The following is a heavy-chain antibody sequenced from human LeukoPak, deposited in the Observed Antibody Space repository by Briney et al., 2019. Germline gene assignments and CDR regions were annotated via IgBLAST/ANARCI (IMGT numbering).Heavy chain of an antibody. J-gene: IGHJ4*02. D-gene: IGHD4-23*01. CDR3: ARDDHGGNFPPFDY. CDR2: IIPILGIA. V-gene: IGHV1-69*04. CDR1: GGTFSRYA. Sequence: ASVKVSCKASGGTFSRYAISWVRQAPGQGLEWMGRIIPILGIANYAQKFQGRVTITADKSTSTAYMELSSLRSEDTAVYYCARDDHGGNFPPFDYWGQGTLVTVSS.